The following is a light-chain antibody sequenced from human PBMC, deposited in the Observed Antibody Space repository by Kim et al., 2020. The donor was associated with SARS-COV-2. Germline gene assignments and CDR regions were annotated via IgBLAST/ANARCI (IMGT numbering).Light chain of an antibody. Sequence: APGKTARITCGGNNIGSKSVHWYQQKPGQAPVLVIYYDSDRPSGIPERFSGSNSGNTATLTISRVEAGDEADYYCQVWDSSSDQGVCGGGTQLTVL. CDR3: QVWDSSSDQGV. CDR2: YDS. V-gene: IGLV3-21*04. J-gene: IGLJ2*01. CDR1: NIGSKS.